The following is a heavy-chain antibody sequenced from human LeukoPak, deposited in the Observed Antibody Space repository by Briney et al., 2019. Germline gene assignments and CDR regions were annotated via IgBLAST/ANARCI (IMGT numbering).Heavy chain of an antibody. Sequence: GGSLRLSCVASGFTFSSYNMNWVRQAPGKGLEWVSSISSSSRYIYYTDSVKGRFTISRDNAKNSLYLQMNSLRAEDTAVYYCARDLSVGSKPDLGFDYWGQGTLVTVSS. V-gene: IGHV3-21*01. J-gene: IGHJ4*02. CDR3: ARDLSVGSKPDLGFDY. D-gene: IGHD1-26*01. CDR2: ISSSSRYI. CDR1: GFTFSSYN.